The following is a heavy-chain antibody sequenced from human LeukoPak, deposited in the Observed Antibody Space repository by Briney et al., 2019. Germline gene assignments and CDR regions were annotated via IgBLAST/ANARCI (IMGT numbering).Heavy chain of an antibody. CDR2: ISSSSSTI. CDR1: GFTFSSYS. Sequence: GGSLRLSCAASGFTFSSYSMNWVRQAPGKGLEWVSYISSSSSTIYYADSVKGRFTISRDNAKNSLYLQMYSLRAEDTAVYYCASSPGGSTGDFDYWGQGTLVTVSS. J-gene: IGHJ4*02. V-gene: IGHV3-48*04. CDR3: ASSPGGSTGDFDY. D-gene: IGHD2-15*01.